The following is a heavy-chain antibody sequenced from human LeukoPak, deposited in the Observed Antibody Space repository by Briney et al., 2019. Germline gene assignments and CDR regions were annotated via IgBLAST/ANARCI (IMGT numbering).Heavy chain of an antibody. Sequence: SETLSLTCAVYGGSFSGYYWSWIRQPPGKGLEWIGEINHSGSTNYNPSLKSRVTISVDTSKNQFSLKLSSVTAADTAVYYCARSAAAGTWYFDYWGQGTLVTVPS. CDR3: ARSAAAGTWYFDY. CDR1: GGSFSGYY. V-gene: IGHV4-34*01. J-gene: IGHJ4*02. CDR2: INHSGST. D-gene: IGHD6-13*01.